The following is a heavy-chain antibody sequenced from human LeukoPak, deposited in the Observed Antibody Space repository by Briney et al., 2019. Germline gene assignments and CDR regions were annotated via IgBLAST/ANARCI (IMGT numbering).Heavy chain of an antibody. CDR3: ARRAGAYSHPYDY. D-gene: IGHD4/OR15-4a*01. J-gene: IGHJ4*02. V-gene: IGHV3-48*01. CDR2: ITSSSSII. CDR1: GFTFSSYS. Sequence: GGSLRLSCAASGFTFSSYSMNWARQAPGKGLEWVSYITSSSSIIYYADSVKGRFTISRDNAKNSLYLQMNSLRAEDTAVYYCARRAGAYSHPYDYWGQGTLVTVSS.